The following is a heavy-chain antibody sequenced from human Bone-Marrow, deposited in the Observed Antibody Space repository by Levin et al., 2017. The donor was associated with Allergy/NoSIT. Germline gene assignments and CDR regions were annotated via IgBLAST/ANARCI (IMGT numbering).Heavy chain of an antibody. J-gene: IGHJ5*02. V-gene: IGHV3-53*01. Sequence: GGSLRLSCAVSGFTVSSNHMNWVRQAPGKGLEWVSIIYSGTSTYYADSVKGRFTISRDNSKNTLYLQMNGLRAEDTAVYYCARGTLYSVSGSYRGMGFDPWGQGTLVSVSS. CDR3: ARGTLYSVSGSYRGMGFDP. CDR1: GFTVSSNH. CDR2: IYSGTST. D-gene: IGHD3-10*01.